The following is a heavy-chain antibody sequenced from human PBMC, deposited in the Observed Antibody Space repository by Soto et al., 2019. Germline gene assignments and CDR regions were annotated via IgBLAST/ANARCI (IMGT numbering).Heavy chain of an antibody. J-gene: IGHJ4*02. CDR1: GFTFSLYS. CDR3: VRARATDSRPDY. Sequence: PGGSLRLSCAASGFTFSLYSMIWVRQAPGKGLEWVSSISSSSSYIYSADSLKGQFTISRDNAKNSLYLQMNSLRVEDTAIYYCVRARATDSRPDYWGQGTLVTVSS. D-gene: IGHD3-22*01. CDR2: ISSSSSYI. V-gene: IGHV3-21*01.